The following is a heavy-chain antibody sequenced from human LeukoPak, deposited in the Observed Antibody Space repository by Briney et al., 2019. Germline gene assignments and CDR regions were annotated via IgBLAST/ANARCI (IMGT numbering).Heavy chain of an antibody. D-gene: IGHD5-24*01. Sequence: GASVKVSCKVSGYTLTELSMHWVRQAPGKGLEWMGGFDPEDGETIYAQKFQGRVTMTEDTSTDAAYMELSSLRSEDTAVYYCARDSTGWPGYNFDYWGQGTLVTVSS. J-gene: IGHJ4*02. CDR3: ARDSTGWPGYNFDY. CDR2: FDPEDGET. V-gene: IGHV1-24*01. CDR1: GYTLTELS.